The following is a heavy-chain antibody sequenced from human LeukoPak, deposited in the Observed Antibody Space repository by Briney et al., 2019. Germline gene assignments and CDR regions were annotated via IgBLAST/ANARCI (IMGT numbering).Heavy chain of an antibody. V-gene: IGHV4-4*07. CDR1: GGSISSYY. D-gene: IGHD3-10*01. J-gene: IGHJ4*02. CDR2: IYTSGST. CDR3: AKGYYGSGSYEFDS. Sequence: SETLSLTCTVSGGSISSYYWSWIRQPAGKGLEWIGRIYTSGSTNYNPSLKSRVTMSVDTSKNQFSLKLSSVTAADTAVYYCAKGYYGSGSYEFDSWGQGTLVTVSS.